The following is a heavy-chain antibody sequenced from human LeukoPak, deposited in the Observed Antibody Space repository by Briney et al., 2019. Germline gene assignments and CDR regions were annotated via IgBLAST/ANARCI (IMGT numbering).Heavy chain of an antibody. V-gene: IGHV3-23*01. J-gene: IGHJ4*02. CDR3: ANHYDSSGDGDY. CDR1: GFTVSSNY. D-gene: IGHD3-22*01. Sequence: GGSLRLSCAASGFTVSSNYMSWVRQAPGKGLEWVSAISGSDGSTNYADSVKGRFTISRDNSKNTLYLQMSSLRAEDTAVYYCANHYDSSGDGDYWGQGTLVTVSS. CDR2: ISGSDGST.